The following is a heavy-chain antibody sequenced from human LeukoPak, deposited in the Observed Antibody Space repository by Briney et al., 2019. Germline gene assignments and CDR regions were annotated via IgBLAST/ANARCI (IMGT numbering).Heavy chain of an antibody. CDR3: ARARNRDYYGSGIYFDY. CDR1: GFTFSDYW. Sequence: PGGSLRLSCAASGFTFSDYWMSWIRQPPGKGLEWIGSIYYSGSTYYNPSLKSRVTISVDTSKNQFSLKLSSVTAADTAVYYCARARNRDYYGSGIYFDYWGQGTLVTVSS. D-gene: IGHD3-10*01. V-gene: IGHV4-38-2*01. J-gene: IGHJ4*02. CDR2: IYYSGST.